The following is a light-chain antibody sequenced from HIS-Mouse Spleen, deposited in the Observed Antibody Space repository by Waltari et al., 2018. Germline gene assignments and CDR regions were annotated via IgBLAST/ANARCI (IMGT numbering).Light chain of an antibody. J-gene: IGKJ1*01. CDR2: AAS. V-gene: IGKV1-9*01. CDR3: QQLNSYPPT. CDR1: QGISSY. Sequence: DIQLTQSPSFLSASVGDRVTITCRASQGISSYLAWYHQKPGKAPKLLIYAASTLQSGVPSRFSGSGSGTEFTLTISSLQPEYFATYYCQQLNSYPPTFGQGTKVEIK.